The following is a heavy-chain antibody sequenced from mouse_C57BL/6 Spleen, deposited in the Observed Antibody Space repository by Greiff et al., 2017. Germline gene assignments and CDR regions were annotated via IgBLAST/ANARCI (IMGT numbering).Heavy chain of an antibody. D-gene: IGHD4-1*02. CDR3: ARMGSQLGLDYAMDY. CDR1: GFSLSTYGMG. J-gene: IGHJ4*01. CDR2: IWWDDDK. Sequence: QVTLKVSGPGILQPSQTLSLTCSFSGFSLSTYGMGVGWIRQPSGKGLEWLAHIWWDDDKYYNPALKSRLPISKETSKNQVFLKIANVDTADTATYYCARMGSQLGLDYAMDYWGQGTSVTVSS. V-gene: IGHV8-8*01.